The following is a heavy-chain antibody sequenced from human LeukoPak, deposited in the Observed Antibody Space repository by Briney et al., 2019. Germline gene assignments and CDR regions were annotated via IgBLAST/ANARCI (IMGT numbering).Heavy chain of an antibody. D-gene: IGHD2-21*01. Sequence: GGSLRLSCAASGFTLSSYAMSWVRQAPGKALEWVSAISDSGNTYHADSVKGRFTISRDSSKNTLFLQMNRLGPEDAAVYYCAKAPVTTCRGAYCYPFDYWGQGTLVTVSS. CDR1: GFTLSSYA. J-gene: IGHJ4*02. CDR2: ISDSGNT. CDR3: AKAPVTTCRGAYCYPFDY. V-gene: IGHV3-23*01.